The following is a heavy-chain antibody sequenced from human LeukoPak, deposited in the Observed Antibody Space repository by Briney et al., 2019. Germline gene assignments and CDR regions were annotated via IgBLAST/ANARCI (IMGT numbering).Heavy chain of an antibody. D-gene: IGHD3-22*01. V-gene: IGHV3-7*01. CDR1: GFTFSTYG. CDR2: IKQDGTDK. Sequence: GGSLRLSCEASGFTFSTYGMHWVRQAPGKGLDWVANIKQDGTDKYYVDSVKGRFTISRDNAKNLLYLQMNSLRAEDTAVYYCAREKLDTRGYVDYWGQGTLVTVSS. CDR3: AREKLDTRGYVDY. J-gene: IGHJ4*02.